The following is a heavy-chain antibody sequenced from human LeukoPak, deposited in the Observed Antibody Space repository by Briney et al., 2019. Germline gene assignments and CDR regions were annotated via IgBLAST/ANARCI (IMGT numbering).Heavy chain of an antibody. CDR2: IMPSGGNT. CDR1: GFTFKNYA. Sequence: TGGSLRLSCAASGFTFKNYAMSWVRQAPGKGLEWVSAIMPSGGNTYYADSVKGRFTISRDNAKNSLYLQMNSLRAEDTAVYYCAELGITMIGGVWGKGTTVTISS. V-gene: IGHV3-23*01. D-gene: IGHD3-10*02. J-gene: IGHJ6*04. CDR3: AELGITMIGGV.